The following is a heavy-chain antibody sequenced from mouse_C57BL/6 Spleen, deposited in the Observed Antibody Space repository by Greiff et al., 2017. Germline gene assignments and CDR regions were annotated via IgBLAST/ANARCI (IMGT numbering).Heavy chain of an antibody. CDR1: GYTFTGYW. J-gene: IGHJ4*01. V-gene: IGHV1-9*01. Sequence: VQLQQSGAELMKPGASVKLSCKATGYTFTGYWIEWVKQRPGHGLEWIGEILPVSGSTNYNEKFKGKAQFTAYPSSNTAYMQLSILTTEDSAIYYCAVSPQLGPYAMDYWGQGTSVTVSS. CDR3: AVSPQLGPYAMDY. D-gene: IGHD4-1*02. CDR2: ILPVSGST.